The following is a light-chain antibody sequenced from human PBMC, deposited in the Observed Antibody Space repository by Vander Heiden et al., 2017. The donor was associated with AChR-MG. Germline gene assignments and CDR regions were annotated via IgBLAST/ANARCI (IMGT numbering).Light chain of an antibody. CDR3: ETWDGNTYV. CDR2: FEGSGTY. J-gene: IGLJ1*01. Sequence: QPVLTQSFSVSASLVSSVKHTCTLRSEHSGHIVAWHQQLPGKAPRHLMGFEGSGTYNRGSGVPDRFSGSSSGADRYLTISNVQSEDEADYYCETWDGNTYVFEPGTEVTV. CDR1: SEHSGHI. V-gene: IGLV4-60*03.